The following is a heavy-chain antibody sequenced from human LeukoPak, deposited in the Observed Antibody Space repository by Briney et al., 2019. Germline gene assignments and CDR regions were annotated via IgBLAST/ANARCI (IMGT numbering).Heavy chain of an antibody. CDR3: AKDRSGNFDY. V-gene: IGHV3-30*02. CDR1: VFTLSSYG. CDR2: VRYDGSNT. D-gene: IGHD3-3*01. Sequence: PGGSLRLSCAASVFTLSSYGMHWVRQAPGKGLEWVAFVRYDGSNTYYADSVKGRFTISRDNSKNTLYLQMNSLRAEDTAVYYCAKDRSGNFDYWGQGTLVTVSS. J-gene: IGHJ4*02.